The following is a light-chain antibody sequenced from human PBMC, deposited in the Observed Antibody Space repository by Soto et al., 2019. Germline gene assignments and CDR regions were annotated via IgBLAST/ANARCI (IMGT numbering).Light chain of an antibody. Sequence: QSALTQPRSVSGSPGQSVTISCTGTSSDVGGYNYVSWYQQHPGKAPKLMIYDVSKRPSGVPDRFSGSKSGSTASLTISGLQAEDEADYYCCSYAGSPYVFGTGTKVTV. CDR1: SSDVGGYNY. V-gene: IGLV2-11*01. CDR3: CSYAGSPYV. J-gene: IGLJ1*01. CDR2: DVS.